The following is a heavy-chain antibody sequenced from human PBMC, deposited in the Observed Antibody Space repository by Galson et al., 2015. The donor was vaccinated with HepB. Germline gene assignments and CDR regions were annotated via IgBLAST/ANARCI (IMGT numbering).Heavy chain of an antibody. CDR2: INPSGGST. CDR1: GYTFTNYY. CDR3: ARAMFWTMGGFDY. V-gene: IGHV1-46*03. J-gene: IGHJ4*02. Sequence: SVKVSCKASGYTFTNYYIHWVRQAPGQGLEWMGIINPSGGSTSYAQKFQGRITMTRDTSTSTVYMELSSLRSEDTALYYYARAMFWTMGGFDYWGQGTLVTVSS. D-gene: IGHD3/OR15-3a*01.